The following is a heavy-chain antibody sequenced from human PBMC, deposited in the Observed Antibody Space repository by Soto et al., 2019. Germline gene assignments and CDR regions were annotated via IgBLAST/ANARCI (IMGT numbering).Heavy chain of an antibody. D-gene: IGHD3-3*01. CDR1: GYTFTDYR. J-gene: IGHJ3*02. Sequence: ASVKVSCKASGYTFTDYRMHWVRQAPGQGLEWMGWMNPNSGNTGYAQKFQGRVTMTRNTSISTAYMELSSLRSEDTAVYYCASPARNYDFWSGYSFDIWGQGTMVTVSS. V-gene: IGHV1-8*02. CDR3: ASPARNYDFWSGYSFDI. CDR2: MNPNSGNT.